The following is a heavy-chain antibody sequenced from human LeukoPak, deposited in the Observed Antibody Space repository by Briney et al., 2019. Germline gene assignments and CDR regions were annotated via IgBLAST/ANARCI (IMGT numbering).Heavy chain of an antibody. CDR3: ARLLRGYCSSTSCYAFDY. D-gene: IGHD2-2*01. CDR1: GFTVSTYS. V-gene: IGHV3-21*01. Sequence: PGGSLRLSCAASGFTVSTYSMNWVRQAPGKGLEWVSSISSSSSYIYYADSVKGRFTISRDNAKNSLYLQMNSLRAEDTAVYYCARLLRGYCSSTSCYAFDYWGQGTLVTVSS. CDR2: ISSSSSYI. J-gene: IGHJ4*02.